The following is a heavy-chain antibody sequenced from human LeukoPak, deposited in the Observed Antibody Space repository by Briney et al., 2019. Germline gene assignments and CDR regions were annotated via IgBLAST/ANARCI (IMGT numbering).Heavy chain of an antibody. D-gene: IGHD3-9*01. Sequence: ASVKVPCKASGYTFTSYYMHWVRQAPGQGLEWMGIINPSGGSTSYAQKFQGRVTMTRDTSTSTVYMELSSLRSEDTAVYYCASRPLLQYFDWLTAPFDYWGQGTLVTVSS. CDR2: INPSGGST. V-gene: IGHV1-46*01. CDR1: GYTFTSYY. CDR3: ASRPLLQYFDWLTAPFDY. J-gene: IGHJ4*02.